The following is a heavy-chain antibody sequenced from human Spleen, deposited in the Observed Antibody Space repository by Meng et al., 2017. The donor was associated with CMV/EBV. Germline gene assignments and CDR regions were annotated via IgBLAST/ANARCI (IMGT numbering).Heavy chain of an antibody. CDR2: IYYNGDT. CDR1: GGSISSSSYY. V-gene: IGHV4-39*07. Sequence: SETLSLTCTVSGGSISSSSYYWGWIRQPPGKGLEWIGSIYYNGDTDYNPSLKSRVTISVDTSKNQFSLKLSSVTAADTAVYYCARGNLRYCSGGSCGNWFDPWGQGTLVTVSS. D-gene: IGHD2-15*01. J-gene: IGHJ5*02. CDR3: ARGNLRYCSGGSCGNWFDP.